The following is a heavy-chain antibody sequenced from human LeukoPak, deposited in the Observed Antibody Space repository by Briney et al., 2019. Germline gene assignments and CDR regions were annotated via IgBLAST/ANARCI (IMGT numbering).Heavy chain of an antibody. Sequence: GGSLRLSCAASGFTFSDYYMSWIRQAPGKGLEWVSYISSSGSTIYYADSVKGRFTISRDNAKNSLYLQMNSLRAEDTAVYYCAKDEVLTYYYDSSDPNWGQGTLVTVSS. V-gene: IGHV3-11*01. D-gene: IGHD3-22*01. CDR2: ISSSGSTI. J-gene: IGHJ4*02. CDR3: AKDEVLTYYYDSSDPN. CDR1: GFTFSDYY.